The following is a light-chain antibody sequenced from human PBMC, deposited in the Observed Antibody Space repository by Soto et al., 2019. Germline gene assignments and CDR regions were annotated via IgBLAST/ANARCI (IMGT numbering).Light chain of an antibody. V-gene: IGLV2-8*01. J-gene: IGLJ1*01. CDR1: SSDVGGYNY. CDR2: EVN. Sequence: ALTQPPSASGSPGQSVTISCTGTSSDVGGYNYVSWYQQHPGKAPKLMIYEVNKRPSGVPDRFSGSKSGNTASLTVSGLQAEDEAYYYCSSYAGSNNFGVFGTGTKVTVL. CDR3: SSYAGSNNFGV.